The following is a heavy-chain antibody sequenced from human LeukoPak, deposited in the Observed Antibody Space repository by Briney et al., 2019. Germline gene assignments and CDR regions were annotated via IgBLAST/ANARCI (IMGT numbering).Heavy chain of an antibody. V-gene: IGHV3-21*01. J-gene: IGHJ4*02. CDR2: ISTSSSYI. CDR1: GFTFRTYS. Sequence: PGGSLRLSCAASGFTFRTYSMNWVRQAPGKGLEWVSSISTSSSYIYYGDSVKGRFTTSKDNAKNSLYLQMNSLRAEDTAVYYCARGRGGFDYWGQGTLVTVSS. D-gene: IGHD3-16*01. CDR3: ARGRGGFDY.